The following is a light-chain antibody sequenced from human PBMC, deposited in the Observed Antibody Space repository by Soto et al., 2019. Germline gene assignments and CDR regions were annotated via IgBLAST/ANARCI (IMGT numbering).Light chain of an antibody. Sequence: IVLTQSPSTLSLSPGERATLSWRASQSVSSSFLAWYQQKPGQAPRLLIYGASSRATGIPDRFSGSGSGTDFTLTISRLEPEDFAVYYCQQYGSSPRTFGQETKLEIK. CDR1: QSVSSSF. CDR2: GAS. V-gene: IGKV3-20*01. CDR3: QQYGSSPRT. J-gene: IGKJ2*01.